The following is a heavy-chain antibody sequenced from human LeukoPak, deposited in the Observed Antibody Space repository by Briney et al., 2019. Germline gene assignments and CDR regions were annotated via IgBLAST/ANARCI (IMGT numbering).Heavy chain of an antibody. J-gene: IGHJ3*02. CDR3: ARWYCSSTSCYAGAFDM. CDR2: ISPYNDYT. Sequence: APVKVSCKASGYTFTNYGISWVRQAPGQGLEWMGWISPYNDYTNYAQKLQGRVTMTTDTSTSTGYMELRSLRSDDTAVYYCARWYCSSTSCYAGAFDMWGQGTMVTVSS. CDR1: GYTFTNYG. D-gene: IGHD2-2*01. V-gene: IGHV1-18*04.